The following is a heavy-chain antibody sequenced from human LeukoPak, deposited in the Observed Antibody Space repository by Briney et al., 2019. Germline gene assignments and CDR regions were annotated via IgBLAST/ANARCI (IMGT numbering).Heavy chain of an antibody. CDR2: ISRSGDYT. J-gene: IGHJ5*02. D-gene: IGHD2-2*01. V-gene: IGHV3-11*03. Sequence: PGGPLRLSCAASGFAFSDYDMIWIRQAPGKGLECVSYISRSGDYTIYADSMRGRFTLSRDNAKNSLYLQKNSLRAEDTAVYYCVGPTCLSGGYCSMNPWGQGTLVTVSS. CDR3: VGPTCLSGGYCSMNP. CDR1: GFAFSDYD.